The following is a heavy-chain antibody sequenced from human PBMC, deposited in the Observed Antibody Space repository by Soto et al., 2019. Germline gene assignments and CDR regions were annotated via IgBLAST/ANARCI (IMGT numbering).Heavy chain of an antibody. CDR2: IWYDGSNK. CDR1: GFTFSSYG. J-gene: IGHJ6*02. Sequence: QVQLVESGGGVVQPGRSLRLSCAASGFTFSSYGMHWVRQAPGKGLEWVAVIWYDGSNKYYADSVKGRFTISRDNSKNTLYLQLNSLRAENKVVYYCARELVVRGAVCYYYYYDGMAVWGQGTTVTVSS. D-gene: IGHD3-10*02. CDR3: ARELVVRGAVCYYYYYDGMAV. V-gene: IGHV3-33*01.